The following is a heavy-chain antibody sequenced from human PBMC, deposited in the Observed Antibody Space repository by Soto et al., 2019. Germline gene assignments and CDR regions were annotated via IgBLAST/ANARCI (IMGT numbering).Heavy chain of an antibody. Sequence: SETLSLTCAVYGGSFSGYYWSWIRQPPGKGLEWIGEINHSGSTNYNPSLKSRVTISVDTSKNQFSLKLSSVTAADTAVYYCARDEYCSGGSCYSRPAGYYYHGTDVWGQGATVTVSS. J-gene: IGHJ6*02. CDR3: ARDEYCSGGSCYSRPAGYYYHGTDV. V-gene: IGHV4-34*01. D-gene: IGHD2-15*01. CDR1: GGSFSGYY. CDR2: INHSGST.